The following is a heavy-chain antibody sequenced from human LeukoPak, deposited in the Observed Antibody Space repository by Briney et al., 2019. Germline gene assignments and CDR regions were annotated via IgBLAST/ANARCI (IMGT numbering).Heavy chain of an antibody. V-gene: IGHV4-39*07. CDR3: ATSYDILTGDDY. J-gene: IGHJ4*02. Sequence: SETLPLTCTVSGGSISSSSYYWGWIRQPPGKGLEWIGSIYYSGSTYYNPSLKSRLTISVDTSKNQFSLKLSSVTAADTAVYYCATSYDILTGDDYWGQGTLVTVSS. D-gene: IGHD3-9*01. CDR1: GGSISSSSYY. CDR2: IYYSGST.